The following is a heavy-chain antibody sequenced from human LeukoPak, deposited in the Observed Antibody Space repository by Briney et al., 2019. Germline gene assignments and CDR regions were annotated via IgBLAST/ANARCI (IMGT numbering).Heavy chain of an antibody. CDR3: ARGVYIAAAQYGY. Sequence: SETLSLTCTVSGGSISSYYWSWIRQPPGXXXXWIGYIYYSGTTNYNPSLKSRVTISVDTSKNQFSLKLSSVTAADTAVYYCARGVYIAAAQYGYWGQGTLVTVSS. CDR1: GGSISSYY. D-gene: IGHD6-13*01. CDR2: IYYSGTT. J-gene: IGHJ4*02. V-gene: IGHV4-59*01.